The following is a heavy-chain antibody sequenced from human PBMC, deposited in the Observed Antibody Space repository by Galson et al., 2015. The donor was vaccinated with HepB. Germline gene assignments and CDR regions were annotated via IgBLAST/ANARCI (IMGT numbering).Heavy chain of an antibody. CDR1: GFIFSGHW. D-gene: IGHD2-2*01. J-gene: IGHJ5*02. Sequence: SLRLSCAASGFIFSGHWMSWVRQAPGKGLEWVATIKEDGSEKSYVDSVKGRFSISRDNAKNSLYLQMNSLRAEDTAVYYCAKDPNSSWSTGWLDPWGQGTLVTVSS. CDR3: AKDPNSSWSTGWLDP. CDR2: IKEDGSEK. V-gene: IGHV3-7*03.